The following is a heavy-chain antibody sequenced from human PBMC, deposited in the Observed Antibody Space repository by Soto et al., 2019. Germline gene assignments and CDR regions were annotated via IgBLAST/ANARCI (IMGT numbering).Heavy chain of an antibody. J-gene: IGHJ5*02. D-gene: IGHD3-10*01. Sequence: SETLSLTCPVSGGSISSGTYYWGWIRQPPGKGLEWIASLYYTGRTYYSPSLKSRVTISVATSKNHFSRNLTSVAAADTAVYYCARRLARGVIGWFDPCGQGTLVTV. CDR2: LYYTGRT. CDR3: ARRLARGVIGWFDP. V-gene: IGHV4-39*02. CDR1: GGSISSGTYY.